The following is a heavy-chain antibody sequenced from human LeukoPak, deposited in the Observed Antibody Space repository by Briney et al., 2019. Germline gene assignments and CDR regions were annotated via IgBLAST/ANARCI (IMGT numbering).Heavy chain of an antibody. J-gene: IGHJ3*02. V-gene: IGHV1-18*04. CDR2: ISAYNGNT. D-gene: IGHD3-10*01. CDR3: ARDSEVFGAPDDAFDI. Sequence: ASVKVSCKASGYTFTSYYMHWVRQAPGQGLEWMGWISAYNGNTNYAQKLQGRVTMTTDTSTSTAYMELRSLRSDDTAVYYCARDSEVFGAPDDAFDIWGQGTMVTVSS. CDR1: GYTFTSYY.